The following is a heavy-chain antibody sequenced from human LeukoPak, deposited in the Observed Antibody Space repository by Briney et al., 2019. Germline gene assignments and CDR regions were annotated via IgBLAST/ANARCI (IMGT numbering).Heavy chain of an antibody. CDR1: GLTFRRYW. Sequence: PGGSLRLSCTAPGLTFRRYWMNWVRQAPGKGLEWVANIKPDGSATSYVDSVKGRFTIPRDNVKNSVYLQMNSLRAEDTAVYYCAGGGGWVFYSWGQGTLVTVSA. D-gene: IGHD2-15*01. CDR3: AGGGGWVFYS. CDR2: IKPDGSAT. J-gene: IGHJ4*02. V-gene: IGHV3-7*04.